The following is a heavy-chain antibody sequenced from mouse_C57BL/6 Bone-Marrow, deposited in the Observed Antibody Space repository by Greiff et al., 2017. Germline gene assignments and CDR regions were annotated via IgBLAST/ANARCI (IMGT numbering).Heavy chain of an antibody. D-gene: IGHD2-5*01. V-gene: IGHV3-3*01. Sequence: ESGPSLVRPSQTLSLTCTVTGFSINSDCYWIWIRQFPGNKLEYIRYTFYSGITYYNPSLESRTYITRDTSKNQFSLKLSSVTTEDTATYYCAREGGYYSNLYAMDYWGQGTSVTVSS. J-gene: IGHJ4*01. CDR2: TFYSGIT. CDR3: AREGGYYSNLYAMDY. CDR1: GFSINSDCY.